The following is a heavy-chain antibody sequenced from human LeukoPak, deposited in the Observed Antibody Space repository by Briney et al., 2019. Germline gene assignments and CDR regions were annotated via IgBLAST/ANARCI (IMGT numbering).Heavy chain of an antibody. CDR2: IYTSGST. CDR3: ATSRELLK. V-gene: IGHV4-61*02. J-gene: IGHJ4*02. Sequence: SQTLSLTCTVSGGSISSGSYYWRWIRQPAGKGLEWIGRIYTSGSTNYNPSLKSRVTISVDTSKNQFSLKLSSVTAADTAVYYCATSRELLKWGQGTLVTVSS. CDR1: GGSISSGSYY. D-gene: IGHD3-10*01.